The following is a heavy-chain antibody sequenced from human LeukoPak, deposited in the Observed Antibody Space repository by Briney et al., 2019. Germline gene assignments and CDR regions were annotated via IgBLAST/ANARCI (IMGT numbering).Heavy chain of an antibody. CDR3: ARGGLHDYGDYLDAFDI. Sequence: SRTLSLTCAVSGGSLSSGGYSWSWIRRPPGKGLEWIGYIYHSGSAYYNPSLKSRVTISVDRSKNQFSLKLSSVTAADTAVYYCARGGLHDYGDYLDAFDIWGRGTMVTVSS. V-gene: IGHV4-30-2*01. J-gene: IGHJ3*02. D-gene: IGHD4-17*01. CDR1: GGSLSSGGYS. CDR2: IYHSGSA.